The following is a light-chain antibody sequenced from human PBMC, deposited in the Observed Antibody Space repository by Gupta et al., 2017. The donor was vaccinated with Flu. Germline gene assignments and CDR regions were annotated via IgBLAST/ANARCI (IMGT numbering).Light chain of an antibody. Sequence: PSFVSSAFGDSVTTTCRARREFINFFFWYQQQPPYAPNLLIFDATTRKRGVPSWFIGSGGGTDFSPPISRRQHEDFSTYYCQQKSYTSTPFGQWTKVEIK. J-gene: IGKJ1*01. V-gene: IGKV1-33*01. CDR1: REFINF. CDR2: DAT. CDR3: QQKSYTSTP.